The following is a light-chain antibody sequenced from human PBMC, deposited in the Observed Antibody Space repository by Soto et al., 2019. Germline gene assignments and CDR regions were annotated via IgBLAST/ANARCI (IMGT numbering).Light chain of an antibody. CDR1: QSVSSS. V-gene: IGKV3-15*01. CDR2: GAS. Sequence: IVMTQSPATLSVSPGERATLSCRASQSVSSSLAWYQQKPGQSPRLLIFGASTRATGIPARFSGSGSGTEFTLTISSLQSEDFAVYYCQQYNNWAITFDQGTRLEIK. J-gene: IGKJ5*01. CDR3: QQYNNWAIT.